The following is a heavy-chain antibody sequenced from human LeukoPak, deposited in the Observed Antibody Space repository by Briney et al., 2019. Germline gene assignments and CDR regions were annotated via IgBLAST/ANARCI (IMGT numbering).Heavy chain of an antibody. Sequence: ASVKVSCKASGYTFTSYGISWVRQAPGRGLEWMGWISAYNGNTNYAQKLQGRVAMTTDTSTSTAYMELRSLRSDDTAVYYCARLTDLYYYDSSGYYYFVYWGQGTLVTVSS. CDR3: ARLTDLYYYDSSGYYYFVY. CDR1: GYTFTSYG. V-gene: IGHV1-18*01. D-gene: IGHD3-22*01. CDR2: ISAYNGNT. J-gene: IGHJ4*02.